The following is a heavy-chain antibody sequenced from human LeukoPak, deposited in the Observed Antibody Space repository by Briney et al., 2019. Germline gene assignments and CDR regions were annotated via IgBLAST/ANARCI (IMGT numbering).Heavy chain of an antibody. V-gene: IGHV3-30-3*01. CDR2: ISYDGSNK. J-gene: IGHJ4*02. CDR1: GFTFSSYE. CDR3: AREPEHDYGDY. Sequence: PGGSLRLSCAASGFTFSSYEMNWVRQAPGKGLEWVAVISYDGSNKYYADSVKGRFTISRDNSKNTLYLQMNSLRAEDTAVYYCAREPEHDYGDYWGQGTLVTVSS. D-gene: IGHD1/OR15-1a*01.